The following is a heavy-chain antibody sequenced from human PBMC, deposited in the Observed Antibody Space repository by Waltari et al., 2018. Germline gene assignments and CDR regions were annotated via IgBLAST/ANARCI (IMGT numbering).Heavy chain of an antibody. D-gene: IGHD3-3*01. CDR2: IAYNGRT. J-gene: IGHJ4*02. CDR1: GASINHYY. V-gene: IGHV4-59*01. CDR3: GRSYDFWSGYPLDY. Sequence: QVQLQESGPGLVKPSETLSLTCAVSGASINHYYWNWIRQPPGKELEWIGYIAYNGRTNYNPSRKSRVTISVDTSKTQFSLKLTSVTAADTAVYYCGRSYDFWSGYPLDYWGPGSLVTVSS.